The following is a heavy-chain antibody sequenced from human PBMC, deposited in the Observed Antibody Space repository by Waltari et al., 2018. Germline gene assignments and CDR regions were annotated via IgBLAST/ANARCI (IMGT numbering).Heavy chain of an antibody. Sequence: EVQLVESGGGLVQPGGSLRLSCAASGFTFSSHTMDWVRQAPGKGLEWVSYINSGSSTIHYADSVKGRFTISRDNAKNSLYLQMNSLRAEDTAVYYCARDIRRVWNSPHDALDVWGQGTMVTVSS. CDR1: GFTFSSHT. J-gene: IGHJ3*01. CDR3: ARDIRRVWNSPHDALDV. V-gene: IGHV3-48*04. CDR2: INSGSSTI. D-gene: IGHD1-7*01.